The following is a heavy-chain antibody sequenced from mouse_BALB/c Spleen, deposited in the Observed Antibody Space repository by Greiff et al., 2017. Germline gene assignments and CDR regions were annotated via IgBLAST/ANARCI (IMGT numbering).Heavy chain of an antibody. D-gene: IGHD4-1*01. V-gene: IGHV5-12-1*01. CDR1: GFAFSSYD. Sequence: EVMLVESGGGLVKPGGSLKLSCAASGFAFSSYDMSWVRQTPEKRLEWVAYISSGGGSTYYPDTVKGRFTISRDNAKNTLYLQMSSVKSEDTAMYYCARQPGKSRFDYWGQGTTVTVAS. CDR3: ARQPGKSRFDY. CDR2: ISSGGGST. J-gene: IGHJ2*01.